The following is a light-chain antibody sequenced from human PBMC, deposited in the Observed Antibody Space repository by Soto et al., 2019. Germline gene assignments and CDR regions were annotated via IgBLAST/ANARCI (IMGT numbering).Light chain of an antibody. CDR2: ANH. Sequence: QAVVIQPPSLSGTPGQRITNSCSGSSSNIGTHYVYWYQQVSGSAPKVVIHANHQRPSGVPDRFSGSKSGTSATLAISGLQSEDEAEYYCAVWDDGLNGPGMLFGGGTKVTVL. CDR1: SSNIGTHY. J-gene: IGLJ2*01. CDR3: AVWDDGLNGPGML. V-gene: IGLV1-47*02.